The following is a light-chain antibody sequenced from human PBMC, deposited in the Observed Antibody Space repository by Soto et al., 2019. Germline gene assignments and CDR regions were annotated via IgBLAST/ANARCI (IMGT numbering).Light chain of an antibody. CDR3: QQRSNWPPWT. CDR2: DAS. J-gene: IGKJ1*01. CDR1: QSVSSY. Sequence: EIVLTLSLATLSLSPGERATLSCRASQSVSSYLAWYQQKPGQAPRLLIYDASNRATGIPARFSGSGSGTDFTLTISSLEPEDFAVYYCQQRSNWPPWTFGQGTKVDIK. V-gene: IGKV3-11*01.